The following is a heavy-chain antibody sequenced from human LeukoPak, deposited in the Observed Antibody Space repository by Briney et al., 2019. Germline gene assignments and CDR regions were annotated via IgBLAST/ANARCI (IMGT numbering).Heavy chain of an antibody. D-gene: IGHD5-24*01. V-gene: IGHV3-48*03. CDR2: ISSSGSTI. CDR3: ANSEMATIINGDY. J-gene: IGHJ4*02. CDR1: GFTFSSYE. Sequence: GGSLRLSCAASGFTFSSYEMNWVRQAPGKGLEGVSYISSSGSTIYYADSVGGRFTISRDNSNNTLYLQMNSLRAEDTAVYYCANSEMATIINGDYWGQGTLVTVSS.